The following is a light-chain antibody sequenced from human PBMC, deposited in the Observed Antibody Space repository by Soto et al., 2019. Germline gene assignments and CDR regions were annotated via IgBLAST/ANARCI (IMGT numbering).Light chain of an antibody. V-gene: IGKV4-1*01. J-gene: IGKJ4*01. CDR2: WAS. Sequence: DIVMTQSPDSLAVSLGERATINCKSSQSLLYYSNKKNYLAWYQQKPGQPPKLLIYWASTRESGVPDRFSGSGSGTDFTLTISSLQTEDVAVYFCQQYYSSPHLTLGGGTKVDIK. CDR1: QSLLYYSNKKNY. CDR3: QQYYSSPHLT.